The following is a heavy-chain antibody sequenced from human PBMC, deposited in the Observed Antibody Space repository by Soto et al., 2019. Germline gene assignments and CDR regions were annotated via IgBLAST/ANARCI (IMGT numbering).Heavy chain of an antibody. CDR1: GFSFRSYP. Sequence: EVQLLESGGGLVQPGGSLRLSCAASGFSFRSYPMNWVRQAPGKGLESVAVIMGSGGKTYHADSVQGRFTISRDDSKSTVFLQMNSLRADDTATYYCAKGGDNWYFDYRGQGTLVTVTS. CDR3: AKGGDNWYFDY. V-gene: IGHV3-23*01. CDR2: IMGSGGKT. J-gene: IGHJ4*02. D-gene: IGHD1-20*01.